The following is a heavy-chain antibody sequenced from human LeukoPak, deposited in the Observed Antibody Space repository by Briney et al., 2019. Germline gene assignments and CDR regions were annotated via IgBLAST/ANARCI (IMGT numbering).Heavy chain of an antibody. V-gene: IGHV1-69*13. CDR1: GGTFSSYA. CDR2: IIPIFGTA. Sequence: ASVKVSCKASGGTFSSYAISWARQAPGQGLEWMGGIIPIFGTANYAQKFQGRVTITADESTSTAYMELSSLRSEDTAVYYCARERDSSGYSGYDYDWGQGTLVTVSS. D-gene: IGHD5-12*01. J-gene: IGHJ4*02. CDR3: ARERDSSGYSGYDYD.